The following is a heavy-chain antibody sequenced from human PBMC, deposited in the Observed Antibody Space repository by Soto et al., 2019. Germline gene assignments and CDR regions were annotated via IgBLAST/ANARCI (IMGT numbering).Heavy chain of an antibody. CDR2: IYPRDSDT. CDR3: ARGGYDFWSGYSPIPYYYYYMDV. J-gene: IGHJ6*03. D-gene: IGHD3-3*01. Sequence: PGESLKISCKGSGYSFTSYWIGWVRQMPGKGLEWMGIIYPRDSDTRYSPSFQGQVTISADKSISTAYLQWSSLKASDTAMYYCARGGYDFWSGYSPIPYYYYYMDVWGKGTTVTVSS. V-gene: IGHV5-51*01. CDR1: GYSFTSYW.